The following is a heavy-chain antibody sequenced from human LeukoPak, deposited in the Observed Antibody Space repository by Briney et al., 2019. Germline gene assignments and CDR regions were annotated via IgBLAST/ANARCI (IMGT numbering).Heavy chain of an antibody. CDR1: GFTFSSYG. V-gene: IGHV3-23*01. CDR2: ISGSGGST. CDR3: AKESLRVVPSATFDY. D-gene: IGHD2-2*01. Sequence: GGTLRLSCAASGFTFSSYGMSWVRQAPGKGLEWVSAISGSGGSTYYADSVKGRLTISRDNSKTTLYLQMHGLRAEDTAVYYCAKESLRVVPSATFDYWGQGTLVTVSS. J-gene: IGHJ4*02.